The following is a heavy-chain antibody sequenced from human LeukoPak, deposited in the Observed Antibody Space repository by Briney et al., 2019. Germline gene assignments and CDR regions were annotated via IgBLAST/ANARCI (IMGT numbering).Heavy chain of an antibody. CDR3: ARESRGPHDHLDY. Sequence: SETLSLTCTVSGDSMNSVAYSWSWIRQHPGRGLEWIGYTLHSGSTYYNPSLKSRVTISVATSKKQFFLRLNSVTAADTAVYFCARESRGPHDHLDYWGQGTLAIVSS. J-gene: IGHJ4*02. CDR1: GDSMNSVAYS. V-gene: IGHV4-31*03. D-gene: IGHD3-10*01. CDR2: TLHSGST.